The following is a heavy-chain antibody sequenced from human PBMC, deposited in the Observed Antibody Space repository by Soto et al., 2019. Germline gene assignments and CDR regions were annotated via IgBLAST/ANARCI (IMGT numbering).Heavy chain of an antibody. CDR2: VNPTGGST. D-gene: IGHD6-25*01. CDR3: ARHLAAGDS. J-gene: IGHJ4*02. V-gene: IGHV1-46*03. CDR1: GYTFTSYY. Sequence: QVQLVQSGAEVKKPGASVRVSCKESGYTFTSYYIHWVRQAPGQGLEWMAIVNPTGGSTNYAQKFQGRVTVTFDTSTSTVFMELNILRYEDTAVYYCARHLAAGDSWGQGTLVTVSS.